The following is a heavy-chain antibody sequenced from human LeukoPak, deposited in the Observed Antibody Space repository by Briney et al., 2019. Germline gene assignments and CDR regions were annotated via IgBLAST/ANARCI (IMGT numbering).Heavy chain of an antibody. CDR2: IWYDGSNK. D-gene: IGHD5-24*01. Sequence: GRSLRLSCAASGFTFSSCGMHWVRQAPGKGLEWVAVIWYDGSNKYYADSVKGRFTISRDNSKNTLYLQVNSLRAEDTAVYYCARDWGDGRDYYGMDVWGQGTTVTVSS. CDR1: GFTFSSCG. V-gene: IGHV3-33*01. J-gene: IGHJ6*02. CDR3: ARDWGDGRDYYGMDV.